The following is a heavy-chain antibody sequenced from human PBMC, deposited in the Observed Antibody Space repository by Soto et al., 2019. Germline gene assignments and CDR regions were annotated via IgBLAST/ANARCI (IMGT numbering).Heavy chain of an antibody. D-gene: IGHD3-16*01. J-gene: IGHJ4*02. CDR1: GYTFTNYG. CDR3: GRGDGGYFEH. V-gene: IGHV1-18*01. CDR2: ISAYNGHT. Sequence: QVQLVQSGVEVKKPGASVKVSCKAMGYTFTNYGLSWVRQAPGEGLEWLGWISAYNGHTKYAQKVQDRVTLTTDTSASKAYLELRSLTSDHPAVYSCGRGDGGYFEHWGQGTLVLVSS.